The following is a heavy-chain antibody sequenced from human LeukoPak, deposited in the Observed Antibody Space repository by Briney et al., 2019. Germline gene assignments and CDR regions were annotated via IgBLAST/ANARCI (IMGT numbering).Heavy chain of an antibody. CDR2: INDDSSDI. CDR1: GFTFSLYA. J-gene: IGHJ4*02. D-gene: IGHD2-2*01. Sequence: PGGSLRLSCAASGFTFSLYAMNWVRQAPGKGLEWVSCINDDSSDIHYAGSVRGRFTISRDDARKTLYLQLSSLRVEDTAVYYCARDTFQPGLIDSWGQGTLVTVSS. V-gene: IGHV3-21*05. CDR3: ARDTFQPGLIDS.